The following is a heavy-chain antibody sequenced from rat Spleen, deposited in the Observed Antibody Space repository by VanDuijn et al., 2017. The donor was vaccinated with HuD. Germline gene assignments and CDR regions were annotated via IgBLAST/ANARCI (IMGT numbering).Heavy chain of an antibody. J-gene: IGHJ4*01. D-gene: IGHD1-12*02. CDR3: TRVGIVITSGVTDA. V-gene: IGHV5-29*01. CDR2: VIFDGSRT. Sequence: EVQLVESGGGLVQPGRSLKLSCAASGFTFSSNWLNWIRQAPKQGLEWVATVIFDGSRTYYRDSVKGRFTISRDNAKNTLYLQMNSLRSEDTATYYCTRVGIVITSGVTDAWGQGTSVAVSS. CDR1: GFTFSSNW.